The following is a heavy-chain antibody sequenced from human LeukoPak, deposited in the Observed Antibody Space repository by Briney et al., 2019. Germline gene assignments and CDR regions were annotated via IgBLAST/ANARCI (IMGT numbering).Heavy chain of an antibody. J-gene: IGHJ5*02. CDR2: IYPNGYT. Sequence: GGSLRLSCAASGFTFSSYGMHWVRQAPGKGLEWVSIIYPNGYTYYADSVKGRFTISRDSSKNTLYLQMNSLRAEDTALYFCARDNSPSDGYILFDDWGQGTLVTVSS. CDR3: ARDNSPSDGYILFDD. CDR1: GFTFSSYG. V-gene: IGHV3-NL1*01. D-gene: IGHD5-24*01.